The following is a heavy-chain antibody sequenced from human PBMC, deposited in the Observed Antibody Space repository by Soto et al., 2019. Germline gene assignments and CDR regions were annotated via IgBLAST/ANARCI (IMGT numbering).Heavy chain of an antibody. Sequence: PGGSLRLSCAASGFTFSDYYMSWIRQAPGKGLEWVSYISSNGSTKYYADSVKGRFTISRDNAKNSLYLQMNSLRAEDTAVYYCARGWYSSSWYPADWLDPWGQGTLVTVSS. CDR1: GFTFSDYY. J-gene: IGHJ5*02. V-gene: IGHV3-11*01. D-gene: IGHD6-13*01. CDR3: ARGWYSSSWYPADWLDP. CDR2: ISSNGSTK.